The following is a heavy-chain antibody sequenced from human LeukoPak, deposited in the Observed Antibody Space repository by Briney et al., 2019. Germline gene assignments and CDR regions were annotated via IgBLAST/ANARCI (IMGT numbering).Heavy chain of an antibody. V-gene: IGHV3-21*01. Sequence: GGSLRLSWAASGFTFSSYSMNWVRQAPGKGLEWVSSISSSSSYIYYADSVKGRFTISRDNAKNSLYLQMNSLRAEDTAVYYCARALSGYYIFKWFDPWGQGTLVTVSS. CDR2: ISSSSSYI. CDR1: GFTFSSYS. D-gene: IGHD3-9*01. CDR3: ARALSGYYIFKWFDP. J-gene: IGHJ5*02.